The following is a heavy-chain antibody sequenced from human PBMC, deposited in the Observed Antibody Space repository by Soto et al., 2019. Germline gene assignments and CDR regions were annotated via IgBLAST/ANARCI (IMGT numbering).Heavy chain of an antibody. CDR1: GYMFTAYY. CDR3: ARRVGRPVTTNWFDP. Sequence: ASVKVSCKTSGYMFTAYYIHWVRQAPGQGLEWMGYINPSSGGPIYAQKLQGRVTMTTDTSTSTAYMELRSLRSDDTAVYYCARRVGRPVTTNWFDPWGQGTLVTVSS. D-gene: IGHD4-17*01. J-gene: IGHJ5*02. CDR2: INPSSGGP. V-gene: IGHV1-2*02.